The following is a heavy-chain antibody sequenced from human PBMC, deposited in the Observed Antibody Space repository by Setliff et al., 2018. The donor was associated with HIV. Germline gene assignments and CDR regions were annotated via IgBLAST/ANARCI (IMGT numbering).Heavy chain of an antibody. V-gene: IGHV4-59*01. CDR2: IYHSGIT. D-gene: IGHD3-10*01. CDR3: ARIAWKQGAVGSFRDY. J-gene: IGHJ4*02. Sequence: PSETLSLTCAVSGGSISSYYWSWIRQSPEKGLEWIGYIYHSGITSYNPSLKSRVTMSMDMSKNLFSLNLSSVTAADSAVYYCARIAWKQGAVGSFRDYWGQGGLVTVSS. CDR1: GGSISSYY.